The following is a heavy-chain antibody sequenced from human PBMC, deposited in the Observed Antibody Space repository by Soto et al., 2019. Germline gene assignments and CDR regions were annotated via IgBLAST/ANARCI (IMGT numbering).Heavy chain of an antibody. V-gene: IGHV4-31*03. CDR3: ARGHRYYYGSGSYY. J-gene: IGHJ4*02. CDR1: GVSIYRGGYS. D-gene: IGHD3-10*01. Sequence: PSETLSLTCTVSGVSIYRGGYSWSWIRQIPGKGLQWIGYIYSSGVTHTNPSLESRLTISIDTSKNQFSLKLTSMTAADTAVYYCARGHRYYYGSGSYYWGQGTLVTVSS. CDR2: IYSSGVT.